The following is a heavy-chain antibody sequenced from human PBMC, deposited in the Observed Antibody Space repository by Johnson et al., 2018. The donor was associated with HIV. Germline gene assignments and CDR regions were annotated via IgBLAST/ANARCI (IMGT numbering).Heavy chain of an antibody. V-gene: IGHV3-30*19. CDR2: ISYDGTKK. CDR1: GFTFSSYG. Sequence: QVQLVESGGGVVQPGGSLRLSCAASGFTFSSYGMHWVRQAPGKGLEWVAVISYDGTKKNYADSVKGRFTISRDNSKNTLCLQMNSLRAEDTAVYYCAREIIAAADDIWGQGTMVTVSS. D-gene: IGHD6-13*01. J-gene: IGHJ3*02. CDR3: AREIIAAADDI.